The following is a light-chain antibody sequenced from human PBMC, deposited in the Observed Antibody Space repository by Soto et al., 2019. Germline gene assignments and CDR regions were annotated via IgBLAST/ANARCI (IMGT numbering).Light chain of an antibody. J-gene: IGKJ4*01. V-gene: IGKV3-20*01. CDR1: QSLSSTY. CDR3: QQYGNSPPT. CDR2: GAS. Sequence: EIVLTQSPGTLSLSPGERATLSCRASQSLSSTYLAWYQQKPGQAPRLLIYGASSRATGIPDRFIGSGSATDFTLTISILEPEDFAVYHCQQYGNSPPTFGGGTKVEI.